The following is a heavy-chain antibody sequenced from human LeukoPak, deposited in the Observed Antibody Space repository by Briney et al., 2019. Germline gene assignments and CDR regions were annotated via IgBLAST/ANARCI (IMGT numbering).Heavy chain of an antibody. CDR2: IIPNSGGT. D-gene: IGHD3-10*01. J-gene: IGHJ4*02. CDR1: GYTFTDYC. V-gene: IGHV1-2*02. Sequence: ASVKVSCKASGYTFTDYCIHWVRQAPGQGLEWMGWIIPNSGGTHYAQKFQGRVTMTRDTSINTAYMELSRLRSDDTAVYYCASAYGFFDYWGQGTLVTVSS. CDR3: ASAYGFFDY.